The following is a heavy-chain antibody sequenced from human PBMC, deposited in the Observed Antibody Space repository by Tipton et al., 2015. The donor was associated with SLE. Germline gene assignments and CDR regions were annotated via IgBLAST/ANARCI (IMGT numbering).Heavy chain of an antibody. J-gene: IGHJ4*02. Sequence: TLSLTCTVSGGSISSSSYWWAWIRQPPGKGLEWIGSFYYRGTTYYNPSLKRRVTISVDTSVDTSKNQVSLTLSSVTAADTAIYYCARHRYCTGGSCYSDYWGQGTLVTVSS. D-gene: IGHD2-15*01. CDR3: ARHRYCTGGSCYSDY. CDR1: GGSISSSSYW. CDR2: FYYRGTT. V-gene: IGHV4-39*01.